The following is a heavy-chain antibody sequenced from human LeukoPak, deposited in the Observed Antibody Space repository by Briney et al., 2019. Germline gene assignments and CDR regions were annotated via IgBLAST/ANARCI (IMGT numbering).Heavy chain of an antibody. CDR3: AKQLGYCSDGSCYFPY. D-gene: IGHD2-15*01. CDR2: ISYDGNIQ. CDR1: EFTFSDYA. J-gene: IGHJ4*02. Sequence: GGSLRLSCAPSEFTFSDYALHWVRQAPGKGLEWVALISYDGNIQSYADSVKGRFTISRDNSKSTLCLQMNSLRAEDTAVYYCAKQLGYCSDGSCYFPYWGQGTLVTVSS. V-gene: IGHV3-30*04.